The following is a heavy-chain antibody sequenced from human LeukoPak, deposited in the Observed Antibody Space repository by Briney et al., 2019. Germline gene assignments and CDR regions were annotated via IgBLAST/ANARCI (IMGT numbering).Heavy chain of an antibody. CDR3: ARSYCSGDTCFFDY. D-gene: IGHD2-15*01. Sequence: GGSLRLSCAASGFTFSGSPMHWVRQAPGKGLEWVSSISSSSSYIYYADSVKGRFTISRDNAKNSLYLQMNSLRAEDTAVYYCARSYCSGDTCFFDYWGQGTLVTVSS. CDR1: GFTFSGSP. V-gene: IGHV3-21*01. CDR2: ISSSSSYI. J-gene: IGHJ4*02.